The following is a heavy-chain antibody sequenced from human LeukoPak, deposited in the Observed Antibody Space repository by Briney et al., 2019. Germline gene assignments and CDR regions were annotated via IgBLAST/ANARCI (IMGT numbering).Heavy chain of an antibody. CDR3: AREVASITTYFDY. V-gene: IGHV4-30-4*01. D-gene: IGHD5-12*01. J-gene: IGHJ4*02. CDR1: GGSISSGDYY. CDR2: IFYSGST. Sequence: PSQTLSLTCTVSGGSISSGDYYWSWIRQPPGKGLEWIGYIFYSGSTYYNPSLKSRVAISVDTSKNQFSLKLSSVTAADTAVYYCAREVASITTYFDYWGQGTLVTVSS.